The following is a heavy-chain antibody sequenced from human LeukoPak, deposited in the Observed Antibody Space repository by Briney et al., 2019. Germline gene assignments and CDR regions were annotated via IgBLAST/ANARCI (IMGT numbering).Heavy chain of an antibody. Sequence: ASVKVSCKASGYTFTGYYMHWVRQAPGQGLEWMGWINPNSGGTNYAQKFQGRVTMTRDTSISTAYMELSSLRSEDTAVYYCARDRSTVTTDDAFDIWGQGTMVTVSS. CDR3: ARDRSTVTTDDAFDI. CDR1: GYTFTGYY. J-gene: IGHJ3*02. D-gene: IGHD4-17*01. CDR2: INPNSGGT. V-gene: IGHV1-2*02.